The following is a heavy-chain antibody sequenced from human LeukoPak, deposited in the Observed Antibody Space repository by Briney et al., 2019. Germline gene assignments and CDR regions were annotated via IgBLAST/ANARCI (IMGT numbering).Heavy chain of an antibody. J-gene: IGHJ4*02. CDR1: GFSFSTYW. Sequence: GGSLRLSCAASGFSFSTYWMHWVRQVPGKGLVWVSRISPDGSSTAYADSVKGRFTISRDNAKNTLDVQMNSLRVEDTAVYYCARERGGGYDLIDSWGQGILVTVSS. V-gene: IGHV3-74*01. D-gene: IGHD2-15*01. CDR2: ISPDGSST. CDR3: ARERGGGYDLIDS.